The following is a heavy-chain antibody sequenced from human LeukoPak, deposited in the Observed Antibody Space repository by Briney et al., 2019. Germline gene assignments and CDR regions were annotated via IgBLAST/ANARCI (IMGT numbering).Heavy chain of an antibody. CDR1: GYTFTSYD. V-gene: IGHV1-8*01. CDR2: MSPNSGNT. CDR3: AKAPVTSCRGAFCYPFDY. Sequence: ASVKVSCKASGYTFTSYDINWVRQATGQGLEWMGWMSPNSGNTGYAQKFQGRVTMTRNTSISTAYMELSSLRAEDAAVYYCAKAPVTSCRGAFCYPFDYWGQGTLVTVSS. J-gene: IGHJ4*02. D-gene: IGHD2-15*01.